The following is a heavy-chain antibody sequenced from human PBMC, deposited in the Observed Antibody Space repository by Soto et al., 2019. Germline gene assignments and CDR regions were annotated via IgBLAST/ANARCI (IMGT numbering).Heavy chain of an antibody. J-gene: IGHJ4*02. D-gene: IGHD3-22*01. CDR2: IFHDGSNT. V-gene: IGHV3-33*06. CDR1: GFTFSKYA. Sequence: GGSLRLSCAASGFTFSKYAMHWVRQAPGKGLKWVAVIFHDGSNTYYADSVKGRFTVSRDNSRNTLYLQMNSLRAEDTAVYYCAKNPGYYYDSTGYHFDYWGQGTLVTVSS. CDR3: AKNPGYYYDSTGYHFDY.